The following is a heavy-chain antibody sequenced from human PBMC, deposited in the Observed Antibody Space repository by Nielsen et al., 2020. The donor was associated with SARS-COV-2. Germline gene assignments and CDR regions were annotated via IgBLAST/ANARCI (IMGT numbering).Heavy chain of an antibody. Sequence: GESLKISCSASGFTFRNSAMHWVRQAPGTRLEYVSGITGDGDTTYYADSVKGRFTVSRDNDQNLLYLQMDGLRAEDTAVYYCARPPGVSYLFGDNYYYYMEVWGKGTTVTVSS. CDR3: ARPPGVSYLFGDNYYYYMEV. CDR2: ITGDGDTT. D-gene: IGHD3-16*01. V-gene: IGHV3-64*02. J-gene: IGHJ6*03. CDR1: GFTFRNSA.